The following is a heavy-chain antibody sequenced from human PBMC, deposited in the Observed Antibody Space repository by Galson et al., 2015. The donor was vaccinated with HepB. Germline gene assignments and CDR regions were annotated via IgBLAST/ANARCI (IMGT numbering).Heavy chain of an antibody. CDR3: AKSLFGFGELVHPNFYFYYYGMDV. Sequence: SLRLSCAASGFTFSSYAMSWVRQAPGKGLEWVSAISGGGGSTYYADSVKGRFTISRDNSKNTLYLQMNSLRAEDTAVYYYAKSLFGFGELVHPNFYFYYYGMDVWGQGTPVTVSS. CDR1: GFTFSSYA. CDR2: ISGGGGST. D-gene: IGHD3-10*01. J-gene: IGHJ6*02. V-gene: IGHV3-23*01.